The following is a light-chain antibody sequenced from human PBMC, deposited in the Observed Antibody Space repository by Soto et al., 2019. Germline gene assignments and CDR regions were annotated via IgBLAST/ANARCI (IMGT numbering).Light chain of an antibody. J-gene: IGKJ1*01. CDR3: QHYNSYSEA. V-gene: IGKV1-5*03. Sequence: DIQMTQSTSSLSASVGDRVTITCQASQDISTSLNWYQQKPGKAPKLLIYKASTLKSGVPSRFSGSGSGTEFTLTISSLQPDDFATYYCQHYNSYSEAFGQGTKVDIK. CDR1: QDISTS. CDR2: KAS.